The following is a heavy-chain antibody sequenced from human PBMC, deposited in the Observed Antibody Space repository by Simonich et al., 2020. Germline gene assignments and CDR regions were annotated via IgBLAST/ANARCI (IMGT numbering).Heavy chain of an antibody. CDR2: ISSSSSYI. J-gene: IGHJ4*02. CDR3: ARSHWGSPIDY. Sequence: EVQLVESGGGLVKPGGSLRLSCAASGFTFSSYSMNWVRQDPGKGLEGVSSISSSSSYIYYADSVKGRFTISRDNAKNSLYLQMNSLRAEDTAVYYCARSHWGSPIDYWGQGTLVTVSS. V-gene: IGHV3-21*01. D-gene: IGHD7-27*01. CDR1: GFTFSSYS.